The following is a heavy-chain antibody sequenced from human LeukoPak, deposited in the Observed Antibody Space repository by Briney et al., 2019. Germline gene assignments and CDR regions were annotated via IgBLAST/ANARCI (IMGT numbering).Heavy chain of an antibody. CDR1: GFTFSSYS. D-gene: IGHD4-11*01. V-gene: IGHV3-21*01. CDR3: ARDAGDYSDLYYFDY. J-gene: IGHJ4*02. CDR2: ISSSSSYI. Sequence: GGSLRLSCAASGFTFSSYSMNWVRQAPGKGLEWVSSISSSSSYIYYADSVKGRFTISRDNAKNSLYLQMNSLRAEDTAVYFCARDAGDYSDLYYFDYWGQGTLVTVSS.